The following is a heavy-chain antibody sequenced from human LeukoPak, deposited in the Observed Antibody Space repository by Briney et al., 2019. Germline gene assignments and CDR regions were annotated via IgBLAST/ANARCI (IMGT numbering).Heavy chain of an antibody. J-gene: IGHJ4*02. CDR2: INHSGST. CDR1: GGSFSGYY. D-gene: IGHD2-2*01. Sequence: SETLSLTCAVYGGSFSGYYWSWIRQPPGKGLEWIREINHSGSTNYNPSLKSRVAISVDTSKNQFSLKLSSVTAADTAVYYCAGTPAAQINYWGQGTLVTVSS. CDR3: AGTPAAQINY. V-gene: IGHV4-34*01.